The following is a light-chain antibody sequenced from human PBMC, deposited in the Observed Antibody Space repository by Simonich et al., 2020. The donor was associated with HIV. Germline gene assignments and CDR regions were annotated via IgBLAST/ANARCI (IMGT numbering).Light chain of an antibody. CDR1: SSNIETNA. CDR2: YDD. V-gene: IGLV1-36*01. J-gene: IGLJ3*02. Sequence: SVLTQPPSVSEAPRQRVTISCSGSSSNIETNAVNWYQQLPGKAPKLLIYYDDLPPSGVSDRFSGSKSGTSASLAISGLQSEDEADYYCAAWDDRLNGWVFGGGTKLTVL. CDR3: AAWDDRLNGWV.